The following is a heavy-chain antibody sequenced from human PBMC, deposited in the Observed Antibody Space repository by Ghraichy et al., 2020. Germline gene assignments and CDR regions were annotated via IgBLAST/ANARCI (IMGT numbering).Heavy chain of an antibody. CDR1: GFTFSNAW. V-gene: IGHV3-15*01. J-gene: IGHJ4*02. CDR2: IKRKTDGGTT. Sequence: GESLNISCAASGFTFSNAWMSWVRQAPGKGLEWVGRIKRKTDGGTTDYAAPVKGRFTISREDSRNTLYLQMNSLKTEDTAVYYCTTDRGSGYNFDYWGQGPLVTVSS. D-gene: IGHD3-22*01. CDR3: TTDRGSGYNFDY.